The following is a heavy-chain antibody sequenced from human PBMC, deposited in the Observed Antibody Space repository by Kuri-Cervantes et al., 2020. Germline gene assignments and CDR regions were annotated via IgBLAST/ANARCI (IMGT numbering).Heavy chain of an antibody. V-gene: IGHV3-15*01. Sequence: ETLSLTCAASGFTFSNAWMSWVRQAPGKGLEWVGRIKSKTDGGTTDYAAPVKGRFTISRDDSKNTLYLQMNSLKTEDTAVYYCARDKHSESTEGSHLDNWGQGTLVTVSS. CDR3: ARDKHSESTEGSHLDN. CDR2: IKSKTDGGTT. J-gene: IGHJ4*02. D-gene: IGHD1-26*01. CDR1: GFTFSNAW.